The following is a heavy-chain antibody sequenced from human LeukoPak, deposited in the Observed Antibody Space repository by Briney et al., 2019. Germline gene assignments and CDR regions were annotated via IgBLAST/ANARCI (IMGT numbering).Heavy chain of an antibody. Sequence: PGGSLRLSCAASGFAFSDYYMSWIRQAPGKGLEWVSYISSSGSTIYYADSVKGRFTISRDNAKNSLYLQMNSLRAEDTAVYYCARDMWYSSGPFQHWGQGTLVTVSS. D-gene: IGHD6-19*01. CDR2: ISSSGSTI. V-gene: IGHV3-11*04. J-gene: IGHJ1*01. CDR3: ARDMWYSSGPFQH. CDR1: GFAFSDYY.